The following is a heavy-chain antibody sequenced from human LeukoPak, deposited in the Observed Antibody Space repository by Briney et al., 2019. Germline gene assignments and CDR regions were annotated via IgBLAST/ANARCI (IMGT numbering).Heavy chain of an antibody. V-gene: IGHV5-51*01. CDR2: IYPGDSDT. Sequence: GESLKISCKGSGYSFTSYWIGWVRPMPGKGLEWMGIIYPGDSDTRYSPSFQGQVTISADKSISTAYLQWSSLKASDTAMYYCASQRGTYCGGDCHFDYWGQGTLVTVSS. CDR1: GYSFTSYW. J-gene: IGHJ4*02. D-gene: IGHD2-21*02. CDR3: ASQRGTYCGGDCHFDY.